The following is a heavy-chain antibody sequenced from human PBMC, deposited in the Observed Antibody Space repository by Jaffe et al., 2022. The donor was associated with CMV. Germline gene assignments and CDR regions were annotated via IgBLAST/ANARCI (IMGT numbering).Heavy chain of an antibody. Sequence: QVQLVESGGGVVQPGRSLRLSCAASGFTFSSYGMHWVRQAPGKGLEWVAVISYDGSNKYYVDSVKGRFTISRDNSKNTLYLQMNSLRAEDTAVYYCAKVGPVTMEFDYWGQGTLVTVSS. J-gene: IGHJ4*02. CDR2: ISYDGSNK. CDR3: AKVGPVTMEFDY. V-gene: IGHV3-30*18. D-gene: IGHD4-17*01. CDR1: GFTFSSYG.